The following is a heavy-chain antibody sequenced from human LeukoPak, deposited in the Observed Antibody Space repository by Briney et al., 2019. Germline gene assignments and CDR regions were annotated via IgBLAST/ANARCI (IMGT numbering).Heavy chain of an antibody. CDR1: GFTFSSYE. D-gene: IGHD3-9*01. J-gene: IGHJ4*02. V-gene: IGHV3-48*03. CDR2: ISSSGSTI. CDR3: ASMGGPGWLFFFDY. Sequence: PGGSLRLSCAASGFTFSSYEMNWVRQAPGKGLEWVSYISSSGSTIYYADSVKGRFTISRDNAKNTLYLQMNSLRAEDTAVYYCASMGGPGWLFFFDYWGQGTLVTVSS.